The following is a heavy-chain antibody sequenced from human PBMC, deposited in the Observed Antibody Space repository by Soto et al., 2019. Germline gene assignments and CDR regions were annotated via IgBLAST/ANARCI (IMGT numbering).Heavy chain of an antibody. CDR3: AKKKNGEYPPYISGKDF. J-gene: IGHJ6*04. V-gene: IGHV1-24*01. CDR1: GYTLTELS. CDR2: FDPEDGET. Sequence: ASVKVSCKVSGYTLTELSMHWVRQAPGKGLEWMGGFDPEDGETIYAQKFQGRVTMTEDTSTDTAYMELSSLRSEDTAVYYCAKKKNGEYPPYISGKDFGGKGPTVPVPS. D-gene: IGHD3-10*01.